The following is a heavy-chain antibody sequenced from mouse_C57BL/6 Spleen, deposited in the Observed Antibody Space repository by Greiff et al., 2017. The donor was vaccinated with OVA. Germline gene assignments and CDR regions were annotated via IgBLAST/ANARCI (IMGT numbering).Heavy chain of an antibody. J-gene: IGHJ3*01. CDR1: GFTFSSYT. CDR2: ISGGGGNT. D-gene: IGHD1-1*01. CDR3: ARLDYYGTLFAY. Sequence: EVKLVESGGGLVKPGGSLKLSCAASGFTFSSYTMSWVRQTPEKRLEWVATISGGGGNTYYPDSVKGRFTISRDNAKNTLYLQMSSLRSEDTALYYCARLDYYGTLFAYWGQGTLVTVSA. V-gene: IGHV5-9*01.